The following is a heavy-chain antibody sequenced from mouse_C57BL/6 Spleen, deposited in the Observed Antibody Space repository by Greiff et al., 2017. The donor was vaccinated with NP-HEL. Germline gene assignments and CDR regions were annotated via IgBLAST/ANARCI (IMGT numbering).Heavy chain of an antibody. D-gene: IGHD3-2*02. CDR3: ARLGDTTAQATTFAY. CDR2: IDPSDSET. CDR1: GYTFTSYW. J-gene: IGHJ3*01. Sequence: QVQLKQPGAELVRPGSSVKLSCKASGYTFTSYWMHWVKQRPIQGLEWIGNIDPSDSETHYNQKFKDKATLTVDKSSSTAYMQLSSLTSEDSAVYYCARLGDTTAQATTFAYWGQGTLVTVSA. V-gene: IGHV1-52*01.